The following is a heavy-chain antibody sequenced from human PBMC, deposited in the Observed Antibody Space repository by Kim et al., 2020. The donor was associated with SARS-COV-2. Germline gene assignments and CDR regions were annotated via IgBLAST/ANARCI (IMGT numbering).Heavy chain of an antibody. Sequence: GGSLRLSCAASGFTFSSYSMNWVRQAPGKGLEWVSYISSSSITIYYADSLKGRFTISRDNAKNSLYLQMNSLRDEDTAVYYCARDFWKGDYVWGSYRVFDYWGQGTLVTVSS. CDR1: GFTFSSYS. CDR2: ISSSSITI. D-gene: IGHD3-16*02. J-gene: IGHJ4*02. V-gene: IGHV3-48*02. CDR3: ARDFWKGDYVWGSYRVFDY.